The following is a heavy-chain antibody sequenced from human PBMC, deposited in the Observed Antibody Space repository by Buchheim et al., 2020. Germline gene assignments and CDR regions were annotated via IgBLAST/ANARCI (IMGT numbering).Heavy chain of an antibody. CDR2: INPSGGGT. V-gene: IGHV1-46*03. CDR1: GYTFTSYY. CDR3: ARDVNWNTVYGLDV. D-gene: IGHD1/OR15-1a*01. Sequence: QVQVVQSGAEVKKPGASVNISCKASGYTFTSYYMYWVRQAPGQGLEWMGIINPSGGGTSYAQKFQGRVTMARDTSTSTVYMELSSLRSEDTAVYYCARDVNWNTVYGLDVWGQGTT. J-gene: IGHJ6*02.